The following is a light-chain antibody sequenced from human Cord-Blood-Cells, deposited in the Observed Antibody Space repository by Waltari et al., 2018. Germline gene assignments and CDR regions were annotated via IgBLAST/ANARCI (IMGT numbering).Light chain of an antibody. CDR1: QSVSSY. Sequence: EIVLTPSPATLALSAGERATLSCRASQSVSSYLAWYQQKPGQAPRLLIYDASNRATGIPARFSGSWSGTDFTLTISSLEPEDFAVYYCQQRSNWPPTFGGGTKVEIK. CDR3: QQRSNWPPT. CDR2: DAS. V-gene: IGKV3-11*01. J-gene: IGKJ4*01.